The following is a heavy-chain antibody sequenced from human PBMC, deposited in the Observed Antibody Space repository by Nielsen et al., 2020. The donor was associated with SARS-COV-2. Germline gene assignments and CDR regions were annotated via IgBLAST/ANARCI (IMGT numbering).Heavy chain of an antibody. Sequence: SETLSLTCAVYGGSFSGYYWSWIRQPPGKGLEWIGEINHSGSTNYNPSLKSRVTISVDTSKNQFSLKLSSVTAADTAVYYCARRLWSKLGFDYWGQGTLVTVSS. V-gene: IGHV4-34*01. J-gene: IGHJ4*02. CDR3: ARRLWSKLGFDY. CDR1: GGSFSGYY. D-gene: IGHD5-18*01. CDR2: INHSGST.